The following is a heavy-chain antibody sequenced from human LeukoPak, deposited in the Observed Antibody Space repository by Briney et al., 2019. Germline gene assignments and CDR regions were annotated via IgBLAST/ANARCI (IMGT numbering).Heavy chain of an antibody. V-gene: IGHV3-23*01. D-gene: IGHD2-15*01. J-gene: IGHJ4*02. Sequence: EGSLRLSCAASGFTFSSYAMSWVRQAPGKGLEWVSVICGSGGSTYYADSVRGRFTISRDNSKNTLYLQMNSLRAEDTAVYYCAKGRRDSCYSAVDYWGQGTLVTVSS. CDR3: AKGRRDSCYSAVDY. CDR2: ICGSGGST. CDR1: GFTFSSYA.